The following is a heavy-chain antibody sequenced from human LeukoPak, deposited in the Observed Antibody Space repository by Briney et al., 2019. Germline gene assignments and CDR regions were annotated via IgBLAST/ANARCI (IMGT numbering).Heavy chain of an antibody. CDR3: ARLEGRTTGWFDP. D-gene: IGHD4-17*01. J-gene: IGHJ5*02. Sequence: GGSLRLSCAASGFTFSSYSMNWVRQAPGKGLEWVSSISSSSSYIYYADSVKGRFTISRDNAKNSLYLQMNSLRAEDTAVYYCARLEGRTTGWFDPWGQGTLATVSS. V-gene: IGHV3-21*01. CDR1: GFTFSSYS. CDR2: ISSSSSYI.